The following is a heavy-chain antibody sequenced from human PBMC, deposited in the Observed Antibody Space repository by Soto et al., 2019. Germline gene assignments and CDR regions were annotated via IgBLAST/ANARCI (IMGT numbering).Heavy chain of an antibody. V-gene: IGHV4-31*03. Sequence: SETLSLTCTVSGGSISSGGYYWSWIRQHPGKGLEWIGYIYYSGSTYYNPSLKSRVTISVDTSKNQFSLKLSSVTAADTAVYYCARVFSGGSPTYLDYWGQGTLVTVSS. CDR2: IYYSGST. J-gene: IGHJ4*02. CDR3: ARVFSGGSPTYLDY. D-gene: IGHD2-15*01. CDR1: GGSISSGGYY.